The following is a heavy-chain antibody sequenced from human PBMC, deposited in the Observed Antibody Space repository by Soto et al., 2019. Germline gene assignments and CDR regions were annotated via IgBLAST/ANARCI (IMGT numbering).Heavy chain of an antibody. CDR1: GGSISSGGYY. J-gene: IGHJ4*02. D-gene: IGHD3-22*01. V-gene: IGHV4-31*03. Sequence: QVQLQESGPGLVKPSQTLSLTCTVSGGSISSGGYYCRWIRQHPGKGLEWIGYIYYSGSTYYNPSLKSRVTISVDTSKNQFSLKLSSVTAADTAVYYCARDRDSSGYYLERYFDYWGQGTLVTVSS. CDR2: IYYSGST. CDR3: ARDRDSSGYYLERYFDY.